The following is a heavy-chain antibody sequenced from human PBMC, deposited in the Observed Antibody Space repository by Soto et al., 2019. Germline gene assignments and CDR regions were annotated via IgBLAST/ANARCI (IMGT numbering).Heavy chain of an antibody. Sequence: QVKLQESGPGLVKASQTLALTCTVSGGSVNNNGYYSSWIRQPPGKGLEWIGNMHDSGSNGYNPSLRSRVSTSVDTSKNRFSLKMNSVTPADTAIYYCARDSGSGSLWGQGTLVTVSS. J-gene: IGHJ1*01. CDR2: MHDSGSN. D-gene: IGHD1-26*01. CDR3: ARDSGSGSL. CDR1: GGSVNNNGYY. V-gene: IGHV4-30-4*01.